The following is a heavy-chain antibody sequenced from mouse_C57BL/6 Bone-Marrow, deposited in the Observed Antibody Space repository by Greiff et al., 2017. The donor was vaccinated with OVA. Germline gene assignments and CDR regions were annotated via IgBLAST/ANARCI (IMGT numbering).Heavy chain of an antibody. CDR2: IDPSDSET. V-gene: IGHV1-52*01. CDR1: GYTFTSYW. Sequence: VQLQQPGAELVRPGSSVKLSCKASGYTFTSYWMHWVKPRPIQGLEWIGNIDPSDSETHYNQKFKDKATLTVDKSSSTAYMQLSSLTSEDSAVYYCARGAVFDYWGQGTTLTVSS. CDR3: ARGAVFDY. J-gene: IGHJ2*01.